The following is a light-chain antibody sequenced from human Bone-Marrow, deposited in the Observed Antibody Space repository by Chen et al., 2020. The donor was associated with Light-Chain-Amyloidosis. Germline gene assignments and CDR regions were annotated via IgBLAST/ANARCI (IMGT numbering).Light chain of an antibody. CDR3: SSYTITNTLV. Sequence: QSALTQPASVSGSPGQSTTISCTGTSSDVGGDNHVSWYQQHPDKAPKLMIYEVTNLPSWVPDRFSGSKSDNTASPTISGLQTEDEADYFCSSYTITNTLVFGSGTRVTVL. J-gene: IGLJ1*01. V-gene: IGLV2-14*01. CDR1: SSDVGGDNH. CDR2: EVT.